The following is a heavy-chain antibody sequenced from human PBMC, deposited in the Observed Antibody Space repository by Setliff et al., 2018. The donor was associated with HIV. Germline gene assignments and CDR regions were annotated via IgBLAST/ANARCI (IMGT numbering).Heavy chain of an antibody. J-gene: IGHJ6*02. CDR2: INQDGSEK. CDR1: GFTFSNYA. CDR3: TRKLAPGHGMDV. V-gene: IGHV3-7*01. D-gene: IGHD3-3*02. Sequence: GGSLRLSCAASGFTFSNYAMGWVRQGPGKGLEWVANINQDGSEKNYVDSVKGRFTISRDNAKNSLYLQMDSLRVEDTTVYYCTRKLAPGHGMDVWGQGTTVTVSS.